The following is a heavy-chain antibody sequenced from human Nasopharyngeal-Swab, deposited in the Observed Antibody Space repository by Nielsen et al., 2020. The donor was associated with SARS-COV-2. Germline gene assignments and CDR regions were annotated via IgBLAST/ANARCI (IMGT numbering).Heavy chain of an antibody. V-gene: IGHV3-30-3*01. CDR1: GFTFSSYA. CDR3: ARDLGSHLDY. CDR2: ISYDGSNK. J-gene: IGHJ4*02. D-gene: IGHD1-26*01. Sequence: GGSLRLSCAASGFTFSSYAMHWVRQAPGKGLEWVALISYDGSNKYYADSVKGRFTIPRDNSKNTLYLQMNSLRAEDTAVYYCARDLGSHLDYWGQGTLVTVSS.